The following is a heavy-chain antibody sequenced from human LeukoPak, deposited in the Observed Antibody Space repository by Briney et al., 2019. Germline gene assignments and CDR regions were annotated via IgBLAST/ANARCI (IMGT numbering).Heavy chain of an antibody. CDR1: GYKFTSYY. Sequence: GESLKVSCKASGYKFTSYYIGWVRQMPGKGLEWMGIIYPGDSDTRYSPSFQGQVIISADKSITTAYLQWSSLKASDPAMYYCARQRSGGAGDVFDVWGQGTMVTVSA. V-gene: IGHV5-51*01. J-gene: IGHJ3*01. CDR3: ARQRSGGAGDVFDV. CDR2: IYPGDSDT. D-gene: IGHD4-17*01.